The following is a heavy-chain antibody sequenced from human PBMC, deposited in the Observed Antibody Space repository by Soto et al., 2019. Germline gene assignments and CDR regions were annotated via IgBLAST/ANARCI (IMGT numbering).Heavy chain of an antibody. Sequence: GGSLRLSCAASGFTFSSYGMHWVRQAPGKGLEWVAVIWYDGSNKYYADSVKGRITISRDNSKNTLYLQMNSLRAEDTAVEYCARADQSITMVRGVINLDVWGKGTTVTVSS. D-gene: IGHD3-10*01. V-gene: IGHV3-33*01. CDR1: GFTFSSYG. CDR2: IWYDGSNK. J-gene: IGHJ6*04. CDR3: ARADQSITMVRGVINLDV.